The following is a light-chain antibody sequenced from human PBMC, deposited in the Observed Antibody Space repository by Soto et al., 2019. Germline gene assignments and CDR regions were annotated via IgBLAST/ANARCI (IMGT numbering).Light chain of an antibody. CDR2: GAS. V-gene: IGKV3-15*01. Sequence: EKVMTQSPASLSLSPGERATLSCRASPSVSSNLAWYQQKPGQAPRLLIYGASTRATGIPARFSGSGSGTEFTLTISSLQSEEFAVYYWQQYNNWPPITFGQGTRLEIK. J-gene: IGKJ5*01. CDR1: PSVSSN. CDR3: QQYNNWPPIT.